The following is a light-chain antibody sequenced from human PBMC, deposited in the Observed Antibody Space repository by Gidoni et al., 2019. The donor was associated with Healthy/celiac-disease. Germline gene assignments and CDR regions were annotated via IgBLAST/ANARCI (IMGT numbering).Light chain of an antibody. CDR2: KAS. J-gene: IGKJ1*01. V-gene: IGKV1-5*03. Sequence: DIQMTQSHSTLSASVGDRVTITCRASQSISSWLAWYQQKPGKAPNLLIYKASSLESGVPSRFSGSGSGTDFTLTISSLQPDDVATYYCQQYNSYSRTFGQGTKVEIK. CDR1: QSISSW. CDR3: QQYNSYSRT.